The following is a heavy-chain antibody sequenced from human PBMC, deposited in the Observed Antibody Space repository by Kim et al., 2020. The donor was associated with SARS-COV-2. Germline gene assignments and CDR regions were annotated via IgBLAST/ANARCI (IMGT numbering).Heavy chain of an antibody. J-gene: IGHJ5*02. CDR1: GYTFTSYG. CDR2: ISAYNGNT. V-gene: IGHV1-18*01. D-gene: IGHD3-9*01. Sequence: ASVKVSCKASGYTFTSYGISWVRQAPGQGLEGMGWISAYNGNTNYAQKLQGRVTMTTDTSTSTAYMELRSLRSDDTAVYYCARVPTYYDISGWFDPWGQGTLVTVSS. CDR3: ARVPTYYDISGWFDP.